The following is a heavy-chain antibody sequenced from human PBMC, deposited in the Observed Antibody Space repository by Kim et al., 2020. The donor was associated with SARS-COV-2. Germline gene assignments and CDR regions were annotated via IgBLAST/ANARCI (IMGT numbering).Heavy chain of an antibody. CDR1: GGSISTAFY. D-gene: IGHD3-10*01. V-gene: IGHV4-39*01. CDR3: ARPSSRFGDYAL. CDR2: VYYNGDT. J-gene: IGHJ4*02. Sequence: SETLSLTCTVSGGSISTAFYWGWIRQPPGKGLEWIGSVYYNGDTYYSPSLKGRVTIYVDTSKNQFSLDVNSVTAADTAMYYCARPSSRFGDYALWGQGTLVTVFS.